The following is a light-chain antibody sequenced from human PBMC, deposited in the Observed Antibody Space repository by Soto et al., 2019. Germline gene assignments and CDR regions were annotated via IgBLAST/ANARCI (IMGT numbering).Light chain of an antibody. CDR1: ISDGGGYNY. CDR3: SSYTSSNTLVV. CDR2: DVS. V-gene: IGLV2-14*01. Sequence: QSALTQPASVSGSPGQSITISCTGTISDGGGYNYVSWYQQHPGKAPKLMIYDVSNRPSGVSNRFAGSKSGNTASLTISGLQAEDEADYYCSSYTSSNTLVVFGGGTKLTVL. J-gene: IGLJ2*01.